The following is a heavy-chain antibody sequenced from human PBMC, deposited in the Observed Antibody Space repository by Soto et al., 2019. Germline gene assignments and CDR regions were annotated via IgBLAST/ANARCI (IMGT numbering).Heavy chain of an antibody. CDR2: IKSDGFTT. Sequence: EVQLVESGGGLVQPGGSLRLSCAASGFTFSSYWLHWVRQAPGKGLMWVSRIKSDGFTTNYADSVKGRFTISRDNARNTLYLQMNSLRGDDTAVYFCARGALYAFYLDVWGKGTTVTVSS. D-gene: IGHD3-16*01. CDR3: ARGALYAFYLDV. J-gene: IGHJ6*03. V-gene: IGHV3-74*01. CDR1: GFTFSSYW.